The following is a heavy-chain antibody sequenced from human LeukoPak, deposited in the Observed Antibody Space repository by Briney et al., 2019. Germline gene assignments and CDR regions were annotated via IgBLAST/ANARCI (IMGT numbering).Heavy chain of an antibody. D-gene: IGHD6-19*01. Sequence: GGSLRLSCAASGFTSDDYGMSWVRHAPGKGLEWVSGINWNGGSTGYADSVKGRFTISRDNAKNSLYLQMNSLRVEDTALYYCARMTSSGWLDPWGQGTLVTVSS. CDR2: INWNGGST. V-gene: IGHV3-20*04. CDR3: ARMTSSGWLDP. J-gene: IGHJ5*02. CDR1: GFTSDDYG.